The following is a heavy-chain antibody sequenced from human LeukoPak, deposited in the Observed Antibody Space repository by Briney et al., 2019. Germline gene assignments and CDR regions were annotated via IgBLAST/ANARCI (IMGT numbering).Heavy chain of an antibody. D-gene: IGHD3-22*01. Sequence: QPGGSLRLSCAASGFTFSNAWMSWVRQAPGKGLEWVGRIKSKTAAGTTDYAAPVKGRFTISRDDSKNTLYLQMNSLKTEDIAVYYCTTDPYYYDSSGYYWGDYWGQGTLVTVSS. CDR2: IKSKTAAGTT. CDR3: TTDPYYYDSSGYYWGDY. V-gene: IGHV3-15*01. J-gene: IGHJ4*02. CDR1: GFTFSNAW.